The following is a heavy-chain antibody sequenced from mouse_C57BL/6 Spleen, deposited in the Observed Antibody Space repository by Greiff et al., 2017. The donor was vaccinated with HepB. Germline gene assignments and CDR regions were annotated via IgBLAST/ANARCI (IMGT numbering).Heavy chain of an antibody. Sequence: QVQLQQPGAELVKPGASVKLSCKASGYTFTSYWMHWVKQRPGQGLEWIGMIHPNSGSTNYNEKFKSKATLTVDKSSSTAYMQLSSLTSEDSAVYYCARFSDDYYYAMDYWGQGTSVTVSS. CDR2: IHPNSGST. CDR3: ARFSDDYYYAMDY. CDR1: GYTFTSYW. J-gene: IGHJ4*01. D-gene: IGHD2-4*01. V-gene: IGHV1-64*01.